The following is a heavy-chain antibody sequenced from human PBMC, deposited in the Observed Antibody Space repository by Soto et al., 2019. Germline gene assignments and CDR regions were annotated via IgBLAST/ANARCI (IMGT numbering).Heavy chain of an antibody. CDR2: MNPNSGNT. J-gene: IGHJ4*02. CDR3: AMSGVSRWQKLVFGRTRKIDY. D-gene: IGHD6-13*01. CDR1: GYTFTSYD. V-gene: IGHV1-8*01. Sequence: QVPLVQSGAEVKKPGASVKVSCKASGYTFTSYDINWVRQATGQGLEWMGWMNPNSGNTGYAQKFQGRVTMTRNTSISTAYMERTNLRSEDTAVYYCAMSGVSRWQKLVFGRTRKIDYWGQGTLVTVSS.